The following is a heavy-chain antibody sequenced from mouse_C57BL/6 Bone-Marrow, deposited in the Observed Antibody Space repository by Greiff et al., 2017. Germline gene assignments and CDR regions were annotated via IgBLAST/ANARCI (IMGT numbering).Heavy chain of an antibody. CDR3: ATGLDY. CDR2: IYPRSGNT. CDR1: GYTFTSYG. J-gene: IGHJ2*01. V-gene: IGHV1-81*01. Sequence: QVQLKQSGAELARPGASVKLSCKASGYTFTSYGISWVKQRTGKGLEWIGEIYPRSGNTYYNEKFKGKATLTAHKSSRTAYMELLSLTSEDSAVYFCATGLDYCGQGTTPTVSS.